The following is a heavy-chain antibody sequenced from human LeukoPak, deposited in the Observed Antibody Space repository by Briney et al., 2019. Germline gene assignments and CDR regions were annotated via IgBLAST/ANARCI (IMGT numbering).Heavy chain of an antibody. Sequence: PSETLSLTCTVSGGSLNNYYWSWIRQPPGKGLEWIGYIYYSGSTTYNPSLKSRVTISVDTSKNQFSLKLSSVTAADTAVYYCARVPYSSSPAWGRGTLVTASS. J-gene: IGHJ5*02. CDR2: IYYSGST. CDR3: ARVPYSSSPA. V-gene: IGHV4-59*01. CDR1: GGSLNNYY. D-gene: IGHD6-13*01.